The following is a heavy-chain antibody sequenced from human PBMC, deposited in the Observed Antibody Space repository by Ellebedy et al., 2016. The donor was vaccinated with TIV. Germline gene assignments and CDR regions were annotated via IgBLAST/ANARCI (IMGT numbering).Heavy chain of an antibody. CDR3: AREGIVATADY. D-gene: IGHD5-12*01. J-gene: IGHJ4*02. CDR1: GFTFSSYS. Sequence: GESLKISXAASGFTFSSYSMNWVRQAPGKGLEWVSSISSSSSYIYYADSVKGRFTISRDNAKNTLYLQMNSLRAEDTAVYYCAREGIVATADYWGQGTLVTVSS. V-gene: IGHV3-21*01. CDR2: ISSSSSYI.